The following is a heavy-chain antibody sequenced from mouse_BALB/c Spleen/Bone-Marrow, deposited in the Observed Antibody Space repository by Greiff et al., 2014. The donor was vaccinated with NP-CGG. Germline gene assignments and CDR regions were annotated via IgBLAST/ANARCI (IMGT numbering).Heavy chain of an antibody. CDR3: TTAGTSWLRGSWCFDD. J-gene: IGHJ1*01. D-gene: IGHD2-2*01. Sequence: QVQLQQSGAELVKPGASVKLSCKASGYTFTSYYMYWVKQRPGQGLEWIGEINPSNGGTNFNEKFKSKATLTVDKSSSTAYMQHNTLTSEDSAVYYCTTAGTSWLRGSWCFDDWGEGTTVTVPS. CDR1: GYTFTSYY. V-gene: IGHV1S16*01. CDR2: INPSNGGT.